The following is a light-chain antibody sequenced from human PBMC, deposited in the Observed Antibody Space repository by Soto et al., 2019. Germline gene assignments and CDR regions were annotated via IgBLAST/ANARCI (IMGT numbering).Light chain of an antibody. Sequence: DVQLTQSPSFLSASVGDRFTITCRASQGITNYLAWYQQKPGKAPKPLIYTASTLQSGVPSRFSGSGSGADFTLTISSLQPEDFATYYCQQSYTIPWMFGQGTTVDIK. CDR3: QQSYTIPWM. CDR2: TAS. V-gene: IGKV1-39*01. CDR1: QGITNY. J-gene: IGKJ1*01.